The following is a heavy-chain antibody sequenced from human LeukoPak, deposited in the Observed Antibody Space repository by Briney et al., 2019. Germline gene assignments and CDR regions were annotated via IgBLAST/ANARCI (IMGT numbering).Heavy chain of an antibody. J-gene: IGHJ6*03. V-gene: IGHV4-38-2*02. D-gene: IGHD6-13*01. Sequence: SETLSLTCTVSGYSISSGYHWGWIRQPSGKGLEWIGSIYHSGSTYYNPSLKSRVTISVDTSKNQFSLKLSSVTAADTAVYYCARVSAAASLADYYYYMDVWGKGTTVTVSS. CDR1: GYSISSGYH. CDR2: IYHSGST. CDR3: ARVSAAASLADYYYYMDV.